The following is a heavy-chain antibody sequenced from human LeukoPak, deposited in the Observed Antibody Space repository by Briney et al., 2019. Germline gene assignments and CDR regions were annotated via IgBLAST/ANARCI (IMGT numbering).Heavy chain of an antibody. CDR2: ISPSGGWT. J-gene: IGHJ5*02. CDR3: ATDNSVRDEAWWFNT. D-gene: IGHD5-24*01. Sequence: ASVKVSCKALGTTFTSNDITWVRQAPGQGPEWMGVISPSGGWTTYAQKFQGRVTLTRDMSTSTDYLERRSMRSEDTAVYYCATDNSVRDEAWWFNTWGQGKLVTVSS. V-gene: IGHV1-46*01. CDR1: GTTFTSND.